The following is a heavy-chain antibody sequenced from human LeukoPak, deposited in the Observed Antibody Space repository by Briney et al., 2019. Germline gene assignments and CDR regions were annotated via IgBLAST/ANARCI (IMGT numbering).Heavy chain of an antibody. CDR1: GGSITSGDYH. V-gene: IGHV4-31*03. CDR3: AREARGMATNAHDAFDI. D-gene: IGHD5-24*01. Sequence: SQTLSLNCTVSGGSITSGDYHWSWIRQYPGKGLEWIGYIYHSGSTYYNPSLKSRLTISVDTSKNQFSLKLSSLTAADTAVYYCAREARGMATNAHDAFDIWGQGTMVTVSS. J-gene: IGHJ3*02. CDR2: IYHSGST.